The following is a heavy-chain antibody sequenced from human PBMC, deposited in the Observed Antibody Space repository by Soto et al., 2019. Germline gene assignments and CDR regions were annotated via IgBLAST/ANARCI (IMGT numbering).Heavy chain of an antibody. Sequence: QVQLVQSGAEVKKPGASVKVSCKASGYTFTTYDINWVRQATGQGLEWMGWMNPHSGDTAYSRMFQGRVTMTRNTSISTAYMELSSLRSEDTAVYYCAICHRKGFFGCSGYYDYWGQGTMVTVSS. J-gene: IGHJ4*02. D-gene: IGHD2-15*01. V-gene: IGHV1-8*01. CDR1: GYTFTTYD. CDR3: AICHRKGFFGCSGYYDY. CDR2: MNPHSGDT.